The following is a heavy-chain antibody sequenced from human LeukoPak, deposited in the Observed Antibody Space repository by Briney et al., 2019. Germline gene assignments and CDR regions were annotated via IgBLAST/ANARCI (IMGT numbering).Heavy chain of an antibody. J-gene: IGHJ4*02. CDR2: IYDSGST. CDR1: GGSIRSSYYY. Sequence: SETLSLTCTVSGGSIRSSYYYWGWIRQPPGKGLEWIGSIYDSGSTYYNPSLKSRVTISVDTSKNQFSLKLNSVTAADTAVYYCATAPYYYDSSGYYYYWGQGTLVTVSS. D-gene: IGHD3-22*01. V-gene: IGHV4-39*07. CDR3: ATAPYYYDSSGYYYY.